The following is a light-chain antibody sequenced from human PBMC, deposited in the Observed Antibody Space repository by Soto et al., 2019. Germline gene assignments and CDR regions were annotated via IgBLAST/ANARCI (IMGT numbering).Light chain of an antibody. CDR3: KQRFSWPPT. Sequence: EIGLTQSPATLSLSPGDRATLSCRASQSVSRYLAWYQQKPGQAPRLLIHDTSTRATGVPDTFSGSGSGTEFTLTISSLETEECAMYYCKQRFSWPPTFGGGTHVDIK. J-gene: IGKJ4*01. V-gene: IGKV3-11*01. CDR1: QSVSRY. CDR2: DTS.